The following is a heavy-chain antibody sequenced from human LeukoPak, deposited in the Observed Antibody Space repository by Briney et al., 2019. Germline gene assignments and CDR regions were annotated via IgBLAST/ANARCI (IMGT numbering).Heavy chain of an antibody. D-gene: IGHD6-13*01. CDR1: GDSISSNAYY. CDR3: ARQSGPYSSRWFDY. J-gene: IGHJ4*02. Sequence: SETLSLTCTVSGDSISSNAYYWGWIRQPPGKGLEWIGSLSYGRSTFYSPSLKSGVSMSVDTSKNQFSLKLSSVTAADTAVYYCARQSGPYSSRWFDYWGQGTLVTVSS. CDR2: LSYGRST. V-gene: IGHV4-39*01.